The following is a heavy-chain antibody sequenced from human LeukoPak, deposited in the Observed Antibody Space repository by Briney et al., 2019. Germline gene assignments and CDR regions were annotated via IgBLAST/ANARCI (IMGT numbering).Heavy chain of an antibody. Sequence: GGSLRLSCAASGFNFSSYAMSWVRQAPGKGLEWVSAISGSGGSTYYADSVKGRFTISRDNSKNTLYLQMNSLRAEDTAVYYCAKEEKLAAAGDAPYDYWGQGTLVTASS. D-gene: IGHD6-13*01. CDR3: AKEEKLAAAGDAPYDY. CDR2: ISGSGGST. J-gene: IGHJ4*02. V-gene: IGHV3-23*01. CDR1: GFNFSSYA.